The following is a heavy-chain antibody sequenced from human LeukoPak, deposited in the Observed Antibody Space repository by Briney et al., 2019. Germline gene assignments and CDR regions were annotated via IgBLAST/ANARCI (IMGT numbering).Heavy chain of an antibody. CDR3: ARSQPSGGYYYYGMDV. Sequence: ASVKGSCKASGYTFTSYAMHWVRQAPGQRLEWIGWINAGNGNTEYSQKFQGRVTITRDTSASTAYMELSSLRSEDTAVYYCARSQPSGGYYYYGMDVWGKGTTVTVSS. CDR1: GYTFTSYA. CDR2: INAGNGNT. V-gene: IGHV1-3*01. J-gene: IGHJ6*04. D-gene: IGHD6-25*01.